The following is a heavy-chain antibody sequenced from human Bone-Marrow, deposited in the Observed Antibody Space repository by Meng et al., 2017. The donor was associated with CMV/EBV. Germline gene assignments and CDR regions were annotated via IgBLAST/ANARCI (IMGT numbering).Heavy chain of an antibody. Sequence: SCAASGFTFNSYSMNWVRQAPGKGLEWVSSISSSSSYIYYADSVKGRFTISRDNAKNSLYLQMSSLRAEDTAVYYCATIEAIGPENQGDAFDIWGQGTMVTVSS. CDR3: ATIEAIGPENQGDAFDI. J-gene: IGHJ3*02. V-gene: IGHV3-21*01. D-gene: IGHD1-14*01. CDR2: ISSSSSYI. CDR1: GFTFNSYS.